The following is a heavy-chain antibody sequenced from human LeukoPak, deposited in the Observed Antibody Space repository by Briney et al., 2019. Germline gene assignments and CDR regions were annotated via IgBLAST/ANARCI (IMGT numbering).Heavy chain of an antibody. CDR1: GGTFSSYA. D-gene: IGHD3-22*01. CDR3: ARANYDSSGYPSYYFDY. CDR2: IIPIFGTA. J-gene: IGHJ4*02. V-gene: IGHV1-69*05. Sequence: SVKVSCKASGGTFSSYAISWVRQAPGQGLEWMGGIIPIFGTANYAQKFQGRVTITTDESTSTAYMELSSLRSEDTAVYYCARANYDSSGYPSYYFDYWGQGTLVTVSS.